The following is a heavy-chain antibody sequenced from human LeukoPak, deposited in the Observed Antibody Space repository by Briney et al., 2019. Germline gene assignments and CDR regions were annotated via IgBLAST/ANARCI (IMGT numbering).Heavy chain of an antibody. Sequence: ASVNVSCKASGYSFTDFYIHWLRQAPGQGLEGMGWINPNSGGTKYAQKFQGRVTMTRDMSISTAYMELSRLRSDDTAVFYCARDRLRLGYERTNWFDPWGQGTLVTLSS. CDR1: GYSFTDFY. D-gene: IGHD2-15*01. J-gene: IGHJ5*02. CDR2: INPNSGGT. CDR3: ARDRLRLGYERTNWFDP. V-gene: IGHV1-2*02.